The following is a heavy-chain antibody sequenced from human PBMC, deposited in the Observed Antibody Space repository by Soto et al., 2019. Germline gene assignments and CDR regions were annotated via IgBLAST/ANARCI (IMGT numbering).Heavy chain of an antibody. Sequence: GSLRLSCAASGFTYSTYTMHWVSQAPGKGLEWVAVISYDGNNKFYADSVKGRFTISRDSTKQTLYLQMNSLRAEDTAVYYCARDPSVVVVAATPYYYYGMDVWGQGTTVTVSS. CDR1: GFTYSTYT. J-gene: IGHJ6*02. CDR2: ISYDGNNK. V-gene: IGHV3-30-3*01. D-gene: IGHD2-15*01. CDR3: ARDPSVVVVAATPYYYYGMDV.